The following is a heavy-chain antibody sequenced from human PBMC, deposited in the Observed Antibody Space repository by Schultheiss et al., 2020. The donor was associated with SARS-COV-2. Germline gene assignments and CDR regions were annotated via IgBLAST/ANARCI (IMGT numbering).Heavy chain of an antibody. D-gene: IGHD3-22*01. V-gene: IGHV3-23*01. CDR2: ISGSGGST. Sequence: GGSLRLSCAASGFTFSSYGMHWVRQAPGKGLEWVSAISGSGGSTYYADSVKGRFTISRDNSKNTLYLQMNSLRAEDTAVYYCANGRGSKRRNYYDSSGDAFDIWGQGTMVTVSS. CDR1: GFTFSSYG. J-gene: IGHJ3*02. CDR3: ANGRGSKRRNYYDSSGDAFDI.